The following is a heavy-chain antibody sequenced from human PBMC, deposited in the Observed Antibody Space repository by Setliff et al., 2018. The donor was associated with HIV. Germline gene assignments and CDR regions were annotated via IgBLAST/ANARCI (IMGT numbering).Heavy chain of an antibody. CDR2: ISSSGGST. CDR3: ASSRPPDDSSGYLDH. D-gene: IGHD3-22*01. CDR1: GFTFSTYA. J-gene: IGHJ4*01. V-gene: IGHV3-23*01. Sequence: PGGSLRLSCAASGFTFSTYAMTWVRQAPGKGLEWVSSISSSGGSTYYADSVKGRFTISRDNSKNTLYLQMNSLRAEDTAIYYCASSRPPDDSSGYLDHWGQGTLVTVSS.